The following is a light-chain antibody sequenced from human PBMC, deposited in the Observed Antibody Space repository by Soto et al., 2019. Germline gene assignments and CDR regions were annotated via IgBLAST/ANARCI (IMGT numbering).Light chain of an antibody. CDR1: KSLLHNDVNTY. V-gene: IGKV2D-29*01. J-gene: IGKJ4*01. CDR3: QQYDNLPLT. CDR2: EVS. Sequence: DIVMTQTPLSLSVTTGQPACISCKPSKSLLHNDVNTYLFWYVQRPGQPPQLLIYEVSNLFSGVPDRFSGSGSGTDYTFTISSLQPEDIATYYCQQYDNLPLTFGGGTKVDIK.